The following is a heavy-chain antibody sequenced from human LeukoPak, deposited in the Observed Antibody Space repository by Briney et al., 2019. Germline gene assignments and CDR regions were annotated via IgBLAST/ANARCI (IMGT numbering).Heavy chain of an antibody. CDR1: GFTFSDYY. CDR3: ASCSGYVPDAFDI. D-gene: IGHD5-12*01. J-gene: IGHJ3*02. Sequence: GGSLRLSCAASGFTFSDYYMSWIRQAPGKGLEWVSYISSSGSTIYYADSVKGRFTISRDNAKNSLYLQMNSLRAEDTAVYYCASCSGYVPDAFDIWGQGTMVTVSS. V-gene: IGHV3-11*01. CDR2: ISSSGSTI.